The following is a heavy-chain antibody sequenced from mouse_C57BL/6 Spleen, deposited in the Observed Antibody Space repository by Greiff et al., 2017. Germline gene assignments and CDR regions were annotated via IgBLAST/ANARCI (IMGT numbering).Heavy chain of an antibody. CDR2: IDPSDSYT. J-gene: IGHJ2*01. V-gene: IGHV1-59*01. Sequence: QVQLQQPGAELVRPGTSVKLSCKASGYTFTSYWMHWVKQRPGQGLEWIGVIDPSDSYTNYNQKFKGKATLTVDTSSSTAYMQLSSLTSEDSAVYYCARTGVYDYDRYLDYWGQGTTLTVSS. CDR3: ARTGVYDYDRYLDY. D-gene: IGHD2-4*01. CDR1: GYTFTSYW.